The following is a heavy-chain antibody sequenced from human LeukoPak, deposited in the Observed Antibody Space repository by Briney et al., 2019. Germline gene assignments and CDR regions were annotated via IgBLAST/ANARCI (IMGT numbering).Heavy chain of an antibody. CDR1: GYTFTGYY. CDR2: INPNSGGT. V-gene: IGHV1-2*02. J-gene: IGHJ5*02. D-gene: IGHD3-22*01. Sequence: GASVKVSCKASGYTFTGYYMHWVRQAPGQGLEWMGWINPNSGGTNYAQKFQGRVTMTRDTSISTAYMELSRLRSDDTAVYYCARDLEDSSGRYNWFDPWGQGTLVTVSS. CDR3: ARDLEDSSGRYNWFDP.